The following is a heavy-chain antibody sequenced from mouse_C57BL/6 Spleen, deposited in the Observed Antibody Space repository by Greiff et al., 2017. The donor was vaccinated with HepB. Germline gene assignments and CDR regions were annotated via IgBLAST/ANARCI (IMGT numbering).Heavy chain of an antibody. D-gene: IGHD2-4*01. CDR3: ARGDYYDYDGPFAY. V-gene: IGHV1-50*01. CDR1: GYTFTSYW. Sequence: VQLQQPGPQLVKPGASVKLSCKALGYTFTSYWMQWVKQRPGQGLEWIGEIDPSDSNTNYNQKFKGKATLTVDTSSNTAYMQLSSLTPEDSAVYYGARGDYYDYDGPFAYWGQGTLVTVSA. J-gene: IGHJ3*01. CDR2: IDPSDSNT.